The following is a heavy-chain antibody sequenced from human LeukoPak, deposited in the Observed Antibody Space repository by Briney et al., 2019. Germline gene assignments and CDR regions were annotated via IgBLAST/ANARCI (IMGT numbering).Heavy chain of an antibody. J-gene: IGHJ6*02. V-gene: IGHV3-48*03. CDR3: ARDLIVVGPYGMDV. Sequence: GGSLRLSCAASGFTFSSYEMNWVRQAPGKGLEWVSYISSSGSTIYYADSVKGRFTISRDNAKNSLYLQMNSLGAEDTAVYYCARDLIVVGPYGMDVWGQGTTVTVSS. CDR1: GFTFSSYE. CDR2: ISSSGSTI. D-gene: IGHD1-26*01.